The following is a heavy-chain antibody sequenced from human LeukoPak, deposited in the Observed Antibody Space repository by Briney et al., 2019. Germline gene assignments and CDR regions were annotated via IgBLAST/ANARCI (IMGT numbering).Heavy chain of an antibody. D-gene: IGHD2-15*01. V-gene: IGHV4-39*01. Sequence: ASETLSLTCTVSGGSISSSSYYWGWIRQPPGKGLEWIGSIYYSGSTYYNPSLKSRVTISVDTSKNQFSLKLSSVTAADTAVYYCARVVSEAVYFDYWGQGTLVTVSS. CDR2: IYYSGST. CDR1: GGSISSSSYY. CDR3: ARVVSEAVYFDY. J-gene: IGHJ4*02.